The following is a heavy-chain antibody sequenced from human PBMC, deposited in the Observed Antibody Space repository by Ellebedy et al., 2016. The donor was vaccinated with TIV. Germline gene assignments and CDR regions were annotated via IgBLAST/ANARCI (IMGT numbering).Heavy chain of an antibody. D-gene: IGHD5-12*01. CDR1: GFPISNFW. CDR3: ARDRGYDTFDY. J-gene: IGHJ4*02. V-gene: IGHV3-7*01. Sequence: GESLKISCAASGFPISNFWMAWVRQAPGKGLPWVGNTKEDGSERYYVDSVRGRFTISRDNTKNSLYLEMNSLRVEDTAVYYCARDRGYDTFDYWGQGILVTVSS. CDR2: TKEDGSER.